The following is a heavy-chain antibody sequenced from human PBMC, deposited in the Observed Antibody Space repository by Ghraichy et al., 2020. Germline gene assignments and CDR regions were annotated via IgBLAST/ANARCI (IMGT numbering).Heavy chain of an antibody. V-gene: IGHV3-23*01. CDR1: GFTFRDFA. J-gene: IGHJ4*02. D-gene: IGHD4-11*01. CDR3: VDPPTTSDS. Sequence: GESLNISCAASGFTFRDFAMSWVRQPPGKGLEWVATISFNYKDTFYADSVKGRFTISRDNSRNTVYLQMTSLRAGDTARYYCVDPPTTSDSWGQGTLVIVSS. CDR2: ISFNYKDT.